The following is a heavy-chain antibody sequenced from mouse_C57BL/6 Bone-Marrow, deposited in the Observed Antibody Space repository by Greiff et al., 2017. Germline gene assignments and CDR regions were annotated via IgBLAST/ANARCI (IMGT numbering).Heavy chain of an antibody. V-gene: IGHV1-19*01. CDR3: ARWGAY. CDR2: INPYNGGT. Sequence: EVQRVESGPVLVKPGASVKMSCKASGYTFTDYYMNWVKQSHGKSLEWIGVINPYNGGTSYNQKFKGKATLTVDKSSSTAYMELNSLTSEDSAVYYCARWGAYWGQGTLVTVSA. CDR1: GYTFTDYY. J-gene: IGHJ3*01.